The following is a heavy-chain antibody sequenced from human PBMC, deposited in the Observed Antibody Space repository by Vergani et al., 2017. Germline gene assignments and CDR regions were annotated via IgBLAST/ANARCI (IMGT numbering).Heavy chain of an antibody. CDR1: GFTFSSYA. D-gene: IGHD3-22*01. J-gene: IGHJ4*02. Sequence: EVQLLESGGGLVQPGGSLRLSCAASGFTFSSYAMSWVRQAPGKGLEWVSVIYSGGSSTYYADSVKGRFTISRDNSKNTLYLQMNSLRAEDTAVYYCAKVHGSGSGYYGYWGQGTLVTVSS. CDR2: IYSGGSST. CDR3: AKVHGSGSGYYGY. V-gene: IGHV3-23*03.